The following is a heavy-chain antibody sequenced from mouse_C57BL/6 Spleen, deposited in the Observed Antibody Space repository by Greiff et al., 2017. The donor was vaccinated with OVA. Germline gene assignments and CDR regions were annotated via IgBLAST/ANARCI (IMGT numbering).Heavy chain of an antibody. V-gene: IGHV1-69*01. D-gene: IGHD1-1*01. CDR3: ARSDTTVASYWYFDV. CDR2: IDPSDSYT. Sequence: QVQLQQPGAELVMPGASVKLSCKASGYTFTSYWMHWVKQRPGQGLEWIGEIDPSDSYTNYNQKFKGKSTLTVDKSSSTAYMQLSSLTSEDSAVYYGARSDTTVASYWYFDVWGTGTTVTVSS. CDR1: GYTFTSYW. J-gene: IGHJ1*03.